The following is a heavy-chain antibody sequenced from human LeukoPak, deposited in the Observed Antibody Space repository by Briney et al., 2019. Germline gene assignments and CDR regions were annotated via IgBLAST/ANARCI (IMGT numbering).Heavy chain of an antibody. V-gene: IGHV1-18*01. J-gene: IGHJ6*02. D-gene: IGHD6-13*01. CDR1: GYTFTSYG. CDR2: ISAYNGNT. CDR3: ASEQYSSSWYYYYGMDV. Sequence: PQASVKVSCKASGYTFTSYGISWVRQAPGQGLEWMGWISAYNGNTNYAQKLQGRVTMTTDTSTSTAYMELRSLRSDDTAVYYCASEQYSSSWYYYYGMDVWGQGTTVTVSS.